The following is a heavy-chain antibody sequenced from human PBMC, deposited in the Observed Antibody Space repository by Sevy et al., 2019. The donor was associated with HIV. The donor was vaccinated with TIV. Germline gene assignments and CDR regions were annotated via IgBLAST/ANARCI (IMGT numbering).Heavy chain of an antibody. CDR3: ARGPVAGNGMDV. V-gene: IGHV3-7*01. CDR1: GFTFSNYW. CDR2: IKQDGGEK. D-gene: IGHD6-19*01. Sequence: GGSLRLSCAASGFTFSNYWMTWVRQAPGKGLEWVAKIKQDGGEKYYVDSVKGRFTISRDNAKNSLDLQRNSLRAEDTAVYYCARGPVAGNGMDVWGQGTTVTVSS. J-gene: IGHJ6*02.